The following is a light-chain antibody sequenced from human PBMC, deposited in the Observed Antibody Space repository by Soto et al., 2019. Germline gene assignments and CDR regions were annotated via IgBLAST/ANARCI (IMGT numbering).Light chain of an antibody. Sequence: EIVLTQSPGTLSLSPGERATLSCRASQSVSSSYLAWYQQKPGQAPRLLIYGASSRATGIPDRFSGSGSGTDFTLTISRLEPEDFAVYYCQQYNNWPPLTIGGGTKVEIK. J-gene: IGKJ4*01. CDR3: QQYNNWPPLT. CDR2: GAS. CDR1: QSVSSSY. V-gene: IGKV3-20*01.